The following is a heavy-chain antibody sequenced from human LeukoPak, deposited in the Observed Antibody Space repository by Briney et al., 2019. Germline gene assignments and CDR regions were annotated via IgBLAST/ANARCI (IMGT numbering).Heavy chain of an antibody. CDR3: AREGVTTFDY. V-gene: IGHV3-21*01. D-gene: IGHD4-17*01. CDR2: ISSSSTYI. J-gene: IGHJ4*02. CDR1: GFTFSNYN. Sequence: GGSLRLSCAASGFTFSNYNMNWVRLAPGKRLEWVSSISSSSTYIYYSDSVRGRFSISRDNAKNSLYLQMNSLRAEDTAVYYCAREGVTTFDYWGQGTLVTVSS.